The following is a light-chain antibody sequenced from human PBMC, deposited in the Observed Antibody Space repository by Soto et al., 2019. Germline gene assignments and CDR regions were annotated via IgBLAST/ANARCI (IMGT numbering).Light chain of an antibody. V-gene: IGLV2-14*01. CDR1: SSDVGGYNY. Sequence: QSFLTQPASVSGSPGQSITISCTGTSSDVGGYNYVSWYQQHPGKAPKLMIYEVSNRPSGVSNRFSGSKSGNTASLTISGLQAEDGADYYCSSYTSSSTYVFGTGTKVTVL. CDR3: SSYTSSSTYV. CDR2: EVS. J-gene: IGLJ1*01.